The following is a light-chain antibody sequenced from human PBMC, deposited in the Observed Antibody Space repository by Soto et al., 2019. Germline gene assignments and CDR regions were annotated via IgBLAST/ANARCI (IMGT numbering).Light chain of an antibody. CDR3: QQYNNWPPGS. CDR1: QSVSGY. CDR2: DAS. V-gene: IGKV3-11*01. J-gene: IGKJ4*01. Sequence: EIVLTQSPVTLSLSPGERATLSCRASQSVSGYVAWYQQKPGQAPRLLIYDASSRANGIPARFTGSGSGTDFSLTISSLEPEDFAVYYCQQYNNWPPGSFGGGTKVDIK.